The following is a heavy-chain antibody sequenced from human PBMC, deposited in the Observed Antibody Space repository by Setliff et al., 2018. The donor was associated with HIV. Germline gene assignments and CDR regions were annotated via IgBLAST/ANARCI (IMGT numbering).Heavy chain of an antibody. CDR1: GFTFTDSA. Sequence: GASVKVSCKASGFTFTDSAVQWVRQTRGQRLEWIGWIVVGRGNTNSVQQFQGRVTITRDMSTSTAYMELSSLRSEDTAVYYCVADPSISMVRGLILGSTFDIWGQGTMVTVSS. J-gene: IGHJ3*02. D-gene: IGHD3-10*01. CDR3: VADPSISMVRGLILGSTFDI. V-gene: IGHV1-58*01. CDR2: IVVGRGNT.